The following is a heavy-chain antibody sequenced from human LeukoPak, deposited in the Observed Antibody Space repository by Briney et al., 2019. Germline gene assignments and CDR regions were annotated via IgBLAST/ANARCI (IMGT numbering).Heavy chain of an antibody. CDR3: ARIVVVPAAMTVGWFDP. J-gene: IGHJ5*02. D-gene: IGHD2-2*01. CDR1: GGSISSGGYY. V-gene: IGHV4-31*03. CDR2: IYYSGST. Sequence: SETLSLTCTFSGGSISSGGYYWSWIRQHPGKGLEWIGYIYYSGSTYYNPSLKSRVTISVDTSKNQFSLKLSSVTAADTAVYYCARIVVVPAAMTVGWFDPWGQGTLVTVSS.